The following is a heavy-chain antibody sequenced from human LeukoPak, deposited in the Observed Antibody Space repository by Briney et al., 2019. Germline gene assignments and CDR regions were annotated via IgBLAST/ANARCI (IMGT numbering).Heavy chain of an antibody. V-gene: IGHV3-74*01. D-gene: IGHD6-13*01. J-gene: IGHJ4*02. CDR3: ARRVAAAAAPYYFDY. CDR2: INSDGSST. CDR1: GFTFSSYW. Sequence: GGSLRLSCAASGFTFSSYWMHWVRQAPGKGLLWVSRINSDGSSTSYADSVKGRFTISRDNAKNTLYLQMNSLRAEDTAVYYCARRVAAAAAPYYFDYWGQGTLVTVSS.